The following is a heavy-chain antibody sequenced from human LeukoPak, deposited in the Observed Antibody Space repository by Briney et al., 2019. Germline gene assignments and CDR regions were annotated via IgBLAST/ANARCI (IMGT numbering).Heavy chain of an antibody. Sequence: GGSLRLSCAASGFTFSSYYMHWVRQAPAKGLEWVAVIWYDGSNKYYADSVKRRFTISRDNSKITLYLQLNSMRAEDTAVYYCGRDLNYYDSSGYGHWGQGTLVTVSS. D-gene: IGHD3-22*01. CDR2: IWYDGSNK. J-gene: IGHJ4*02. V-gene: IGHV3-33*01. CDR1: GFTFSSYY. CDR3: GRDLNYYDSSGYGH.